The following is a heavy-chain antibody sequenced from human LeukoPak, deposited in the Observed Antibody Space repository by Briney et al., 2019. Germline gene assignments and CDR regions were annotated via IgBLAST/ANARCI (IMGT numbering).Heavy chain of an antibody. CDR3: ARGLVSRYYGSGSALGY. CDR1: GYTFTSYD. D-gene: IGHD3-10*01. CDR2: MNPNSGNT. Sequence: AASVKVSCKASGYTFTSYDINWVRQATGQGLEWMGWMNPNSGNTGYAQKFQGRVTMTRNTSISTACMELSSLRSEDTAVYYCARGLVSRYYGSGSALGYWGQGTLVTVSS. J-gene: IGHJ4*02. V-gene: IGHV1-8*01.